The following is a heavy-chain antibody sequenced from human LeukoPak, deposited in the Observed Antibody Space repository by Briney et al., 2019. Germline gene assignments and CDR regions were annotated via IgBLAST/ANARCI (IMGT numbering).Heavy chain of an antibody. D-gene: IGHD1-26*01. CDR1: GGSFSGYY. J-gene: IGHJ4*02. CDR2: INHSGST. V-gene: IGHV4-34*01. CDR3: ARRKSGSYHFDY. Sequence: SETLSLTCAVYGGSFSGYYWSWIRQPPGKGLEWIGEINHSGSTNYNPSLKSRVTMSVDTSKNQFSLKLSSVTAADTAVYYCARRKSGSYHFDYWGQGALVTVSS.